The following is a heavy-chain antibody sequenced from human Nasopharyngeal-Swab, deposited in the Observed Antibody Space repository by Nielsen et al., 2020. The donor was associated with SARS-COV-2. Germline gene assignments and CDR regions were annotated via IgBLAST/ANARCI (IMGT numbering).Heavy chain of an antibody. J-gene: IGHJ4*02. CDR2: INYTGNT. V-gene: IGHV4-31*03. CDR3: ASYYVGVDGQKRFDD. CDR1: GGSISSGGYF. D-gene: IGHD1-26*01. Sequence: SETLSLTCTVSGGSISSGGYFWSWIRQHPGKGLEWIGYINYTGNTFYNPSLKSRVSISVDMSKNQFSLNLHSVTAADTGVYYCASYYVGVDGQKRFDDWGQGTLVTVSS.